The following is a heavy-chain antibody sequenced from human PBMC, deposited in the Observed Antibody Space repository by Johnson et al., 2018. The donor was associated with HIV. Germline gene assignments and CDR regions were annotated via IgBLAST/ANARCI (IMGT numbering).Heavy chain of an antibody. CDR3: AREALDAFDI. V-gene: IGHV3-30-3*01. J-gene: IGHJ3*02. CDR2: ISYDGSIK. CDR1: GFTFSSSA. Sequence: QVQLVESGGGLVKPGGSLRLSCAASGFTFSSSAMHWVRQAPGQGLQWVALISYDGSIKYFADSMKGRFTISRDNARNSLYLQMNSLRAEDTAVYYCAREALDAFDIWGQGTMVTVSS.